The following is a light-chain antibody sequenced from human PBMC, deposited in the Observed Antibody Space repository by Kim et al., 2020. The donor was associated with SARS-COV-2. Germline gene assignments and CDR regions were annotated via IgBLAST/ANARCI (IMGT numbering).Light chain of an antibody. Sequence: ALRPAASTNHRGDRLRSYSATWYQQPPRHPPQVVFGDNDHRPSGVPHLFSCSTSGTTAFLTIAGPQADDAADYCCNSHDSNDYVVFGGGTKVTVL. V-gene: IGLV3-19*01. CDR1: RLRSYS. CDR2: DND. CDR3: NSHDSNDYVV. J-gene: IGLJ2*01.